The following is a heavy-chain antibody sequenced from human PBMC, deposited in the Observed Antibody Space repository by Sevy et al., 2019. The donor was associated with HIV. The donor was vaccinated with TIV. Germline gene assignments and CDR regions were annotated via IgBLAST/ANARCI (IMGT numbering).Heavy chain of an antibody. CDR3: AKISEEYIQTWYPPDY. J-gene: IGHJ4*02. CDR2: ISYHGTNK. CDR1: GFSFSSYG. D-gene: IGHD5-18*01. Sequence: GGSLRLSCVASGFSFSSYGMHWVRQAPGKGLEWVALISYHGTNKYYGVSVRGRFTVSRDNSRNTLYLQMDSLRAEDTAVYYCAKISEEYIQTWYPPDYWGQRTLVTVSS. V-gene: IGHV3-30*18.